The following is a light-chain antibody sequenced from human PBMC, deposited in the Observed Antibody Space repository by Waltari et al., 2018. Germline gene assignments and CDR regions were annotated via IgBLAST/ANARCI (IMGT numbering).Light chain of an antibody. CDR3: QQSYITPQT. CDR2: AAS. Sequence: DIQMTQSPSSLSASVGDRVVITCRASQTISSFLNWYQHKAGQAPKLLIYAASSLQSGVPSRLSGSRSGTDFTLTISSLQPEDFATYYCQQSYITPQTFGQGTKVEIK. J-gene: IGKJ1*01. CDR1: QTISSF. V-gene: IGKV1-39*01.